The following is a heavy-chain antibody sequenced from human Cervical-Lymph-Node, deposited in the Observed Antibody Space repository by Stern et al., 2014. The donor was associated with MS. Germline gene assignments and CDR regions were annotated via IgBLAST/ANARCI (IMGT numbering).Heavy chain of an antibody. D-gene: IGHD4-17*01. CDR3: ARDGDSSMLGLDV. V-gene: IGHV1-69*01. J-gene: IGHJ6*02. Sequence: VQLVESGAEVKKPGSSVKVSCKASGGTLSDYGISWVRQAPGQRLEWMGGIIPMFGTANSAQKFQGSVTITADDSTNTAYMDLSSLTSEDTAVYYCARDGDSSMLGLDVWGQGTTVTVSS. CDR2: IIPMFGTA. CDR1: GGTLSDYG.